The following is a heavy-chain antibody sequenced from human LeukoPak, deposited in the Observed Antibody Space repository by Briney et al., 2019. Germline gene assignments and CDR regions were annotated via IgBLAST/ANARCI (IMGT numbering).Heavy chain of an antibody. V-gene: IGHV3-7*01. CDR1: GFTFSSYA. Sequence: GGSLRLSCAASGFTFSSYAMTWVRQAPGKGLEWVANIKQDGSEKYYVDSVKGRFTISRDNAKNSLYLQMNSLRAEDTAVYYCARFRFLRPKPRSVDYYDSSGYYNWFDPWGQGTLVTVSS. D-gene: IGHD3-22*01. J-gene: IGHJ5*02. CDR3: ARFRFLRPKPRSVDYYDSSGYYNWFDP. CDR2: IKQDGSEK.